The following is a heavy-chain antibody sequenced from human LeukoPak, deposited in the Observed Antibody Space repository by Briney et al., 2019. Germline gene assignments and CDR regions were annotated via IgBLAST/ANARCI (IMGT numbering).Heavy chain of an antibody. CDR2: INHSGST. J-gene: IGHJ5*02. D-gene: IGHD3-10*01. Sequence: PSETLSLTCAVYGGSFSGYYWSWIRQPPGKGLEWIGEINHSGSTNYNPSLKSRVTISVDTSKNQFSLKLSSVTAADTAVYYCARRTVLLWFGELLDWFGPWGQGTLVTVSS. CDR3: ARRTVLLWFGELLDWFGP. CDR1: GGSFSGYY. V-gene: IGHV4-34*01.